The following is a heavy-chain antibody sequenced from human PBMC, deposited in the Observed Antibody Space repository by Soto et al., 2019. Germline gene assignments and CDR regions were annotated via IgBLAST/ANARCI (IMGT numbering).Heavy chain of an antibody. CDR2: IYYSGST. V-gene: IGHV4-59*01. D-gene: IGHD1-26*01. Sequence: SETLSLTCTVSGGSISSYYWSWIRQPPGKGLEWIGYIYYSGSTNYNPSLKSRVTISVDTSKNQFSLKLSSVTAADTAVYYCARVRVRWELLNNDAFDIWGQGTMVTVSS. CDR1: GGSISSYY. CDR3: ARVRVRWELLNNDAFDI. J-gene: IGHJ3*02.